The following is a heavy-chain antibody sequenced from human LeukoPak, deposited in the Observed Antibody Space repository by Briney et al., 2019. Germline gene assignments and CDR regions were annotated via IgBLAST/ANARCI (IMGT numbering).Heavy chain of an antibody. CDR1: GRSITSSY. J-gene: IGHJ4*02. D-gene: IGHD2-21*02. CDR3: TRTPNPDFFDD. V-gene: IGHV4-59*01. Sequence: SETLSLTCTVSGRSITSSYCHWIRQPPGKGLEWIGYIHYSGSTNYNPSLRSRVAMSVDTSRNQFSLKLTSVTAADTTVYYCTRTPNPDFFDDWGQGTLVTVSS. CDR2: IHYSGST.